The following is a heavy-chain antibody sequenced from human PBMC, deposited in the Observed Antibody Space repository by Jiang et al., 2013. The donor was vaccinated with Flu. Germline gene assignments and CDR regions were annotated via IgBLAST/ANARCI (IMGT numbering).Heavy chain of an antibody. CDR3: AREDEADYYFDS. CDR2: ISSSTTTI. CDR1: GFTFSGYS. D-gene: IGHD2-21*01. Sequence: VQLVESGGGLVQPGGSLRLSCAASGFTFSGYSMGWVRQAPGKGLEWVSYISSSTTTIYYADSVKGRFTISRDNAKNSLFLQMDSLRAEDTAVYYCAREDEADYYFDSWGQGTLVTVSS. V-gene: IGHV3-48*01. J-gene: IGHJ4*02.